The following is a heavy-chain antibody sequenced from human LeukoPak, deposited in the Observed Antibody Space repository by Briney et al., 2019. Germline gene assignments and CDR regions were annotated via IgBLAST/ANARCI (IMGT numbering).Heavy chain of an antibody. Sequence: ASVKVSCKASGYTFTSYYMHWVRQAAGQGLEWMGIINPSGGSTSYAQKFQGRVTMTRDTSTSTVYMELSSLRSEDTAVYYCAREQHGSGSYYALGDYWGQGTLVTVSS. V-gene: IGHV1-46*01. D-gene: IGHD3-10*01. CDR1: GYTFTSYY. J-gene: IGHJ4*02. CDR3: AREQHGSGSYYALGDY. CDR2: INPSGGST.